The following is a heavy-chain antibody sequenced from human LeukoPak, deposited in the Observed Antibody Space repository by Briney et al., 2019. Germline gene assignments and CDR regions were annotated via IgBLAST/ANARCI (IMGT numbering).Heavy chain of an antibody. V-gene: IGHV3-23*01. Sequence: GGPLRLSCAASGFTFSTYAMSWVRLAPGKGLKWVSGISGSGGSTYYADSVKGRFTSSRDNSNNTLYVQMNSLRVEDTAVYYCAKSGGLSGSGRLAMDVWGQGTTVTVSS. CDR3: AKSGGLSGSGRLAMDV. CDR1: GFTFSTYA. J-gene: IGHJ6*02. CDR2: ISGSGGST. D-gene: IGHD3-10*01.